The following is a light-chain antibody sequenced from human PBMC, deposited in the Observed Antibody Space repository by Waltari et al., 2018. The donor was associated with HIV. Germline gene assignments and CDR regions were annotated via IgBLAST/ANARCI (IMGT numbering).Light chain of an antibody. CDR3: QTWATGIVV. J-gene: IGLJ2*01. CDR2: LNSDGSH. Sequence: QLVVTQSPSASASLGASVKLTCTLSSGHSSYAIAWHQQRPQKGPRYLMKLNSDGSHSKGDGIPDLFSGSSSGAERYLTISSLQSEDEADYYCQTWATGIVVFGGGTKLTVL. V-gene: IGLV4-69*01. CDR1: SGHSSYA.